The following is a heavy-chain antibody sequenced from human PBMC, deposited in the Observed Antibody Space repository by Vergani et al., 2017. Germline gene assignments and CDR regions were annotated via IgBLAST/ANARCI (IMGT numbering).Heavy chain of an antibody. CDR3: ARCRLRGRFDY. J-gene: IGHJ4*02. Sequence: QVQLQESGPGLVKPSQTLSLTCTVSGGSISSGSYYWIWIRQPAGKGLEWIGRIYTSGSTNYNPSLKSRVTISVDTSKNQFSLKLSSVTAADTAVYYCARCRLRGRFDYWGQGTLVTVSS. D-gene: IGHD4-17*01. V-gene: IGHV4-61*02. CDR1: GGSISSGSYY. CDR2: IYTSGST.